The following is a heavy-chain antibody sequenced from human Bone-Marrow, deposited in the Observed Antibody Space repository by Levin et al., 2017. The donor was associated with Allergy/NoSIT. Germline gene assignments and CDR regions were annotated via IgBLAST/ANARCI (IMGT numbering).Heavy chain of an antibody. Sequence: GGSLRLSCAASGFTFSSYGMHWVRQAPGKGLEWVAVISYDGSNKYYADSVKGRFTISRDNSKNTLYLQMNSLRAEDTAVYYCAKEWEYCSGGSCPSMDVWGQGTTVTVSS. CDR2: ISYDGSNK. CDR3: AKEWEYCSGGSCPSMDV. J-gene: IGHJ6*02. V-gene: IGHV3-30*18. CDR1: GFTFSSYG. D-gene: IGHD2-15*01.